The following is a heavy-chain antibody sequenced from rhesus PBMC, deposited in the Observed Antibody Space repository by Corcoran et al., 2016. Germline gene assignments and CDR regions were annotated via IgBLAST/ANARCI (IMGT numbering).Heavy chain of an antibody. CDR1: GGSISDSYR. CDR2: SYGSTTST. J-gene: IGHJ4*01. V-gene: IGHV4S10*01. Sequence: QVQLQESGPGVVKPSETLSLTCAVSGGSISDSYRWSWIRQPPGKGLEWIGYSYGSTTSTTYNPSLKSRVTISKDTSKNQFSLKLSSVPAADTAVYYCARPYSGYSYNYWGQGVLVTVSS. CDR3: ARPYSGYSYNY. D-gene: IGHD5-24*01.